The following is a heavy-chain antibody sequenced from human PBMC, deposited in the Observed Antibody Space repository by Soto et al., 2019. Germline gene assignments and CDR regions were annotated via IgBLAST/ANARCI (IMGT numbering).Heavy chain of an antibody. Sequence: QPGRSLRLSCAASVFTLNNYVMRRVRQSPGKGLEWVSGISVSGGSTYYADPVKGRFTISRDNSKNTLYLQMSSLRAEYTAVYYCAKAIEYSRSGSYYFDYWGQGTLVTVSS. CDR3: AKAIEYSRSGSYYFDY. J-gene: IGHJ4*02. CDR1: VFTLNNYV. D-gene: IGHD6-6*01. V-gene: IGHV3-23*01. CDR2: ISVSGGST.